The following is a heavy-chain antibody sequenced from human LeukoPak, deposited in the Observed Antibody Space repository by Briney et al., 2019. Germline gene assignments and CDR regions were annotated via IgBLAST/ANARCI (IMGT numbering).Heavy chain of an antibody. CDR2: IYYSGST. CDR1: GGSISSSSYY. J-gene: IGHJ3*02. D-gene: IGHD2-15*01. V-gene: IGHV4-39*01. CDR3: AMTLGYCSGGSCYWAAFDI. Sequence: PSETLSLTCTVSGGSISSSSYYWGWIRQPPGKGLEWIGSIYYSGSTYYNPSLKSRVTISVDTSKNQFSLKLRSVTAADTAVYYCAMTLGYCSGGSCYWAAFDIWGQGTMVTVSS.